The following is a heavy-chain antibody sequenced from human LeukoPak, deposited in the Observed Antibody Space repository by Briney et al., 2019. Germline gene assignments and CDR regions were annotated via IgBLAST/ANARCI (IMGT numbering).Heavy chain of an antibody. CDR1: GYRFVSYW. CDR3: ARHFGVSSSSYGMDV. CDR2: IFPTDSDT. J-gene: IGHJ6*02. Sequence: GESLKISCRGSGYRFVSYWIGWVRQMPGKGLEWMGVIFPTDSDTRYSPSFQGQVTISADKSLSTAYLQWSRLKASDTAIYYCARHFGVSSSSYGMDVWGQGTTVTVSS. D-gene: IGHD3-3*01. V-gene: IGHV5-51*01.